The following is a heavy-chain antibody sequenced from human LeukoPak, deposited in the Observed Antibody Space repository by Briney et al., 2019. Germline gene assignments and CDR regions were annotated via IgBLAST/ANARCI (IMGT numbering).Heavy chain of an antibody. CDR2: IYQTGSN. D-gene: IGHD1-26*01. Sequence: SETLSLTCTVSGGSVSSADYYWSWIRHPPGKGLEWIGYIYQTGSNNYKYPLKSRVTISLDTSKNRFSLRLTSMTAADTAIYYCARDQGGSSYRHAFDIWGQGTMVTVSS. CDR3: ARDQGGSSYRHAFDI. CDR1: GGSVSSADYY. V-gene: IGHV4-61*08. J-gene: IGHJ3*02.